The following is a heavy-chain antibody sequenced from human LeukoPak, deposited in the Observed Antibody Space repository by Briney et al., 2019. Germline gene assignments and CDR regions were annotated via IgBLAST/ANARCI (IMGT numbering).Heavy chain of an antibody. V-gene: IGHV1-2*02. CDR3: ARDGPAQMVEFDN. D-gene: IGHD3-10*01. Sequence: ASVKVSCKASGYTFSGSGWYLYWLRQAPGQGLECLGWIYPNNGATSYAQKFQGRVAMTRDTSVSTAYMELSRLRPDDTAVYFCARDGPAQMVEFDNWDQGTLVTVSS. CDR2: IYPNNGAT. J-gene: IGHJ4*02. CDR1: GYTFSGSGWY.